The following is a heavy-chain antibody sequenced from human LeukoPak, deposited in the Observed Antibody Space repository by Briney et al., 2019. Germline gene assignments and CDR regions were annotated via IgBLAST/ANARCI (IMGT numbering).Heavy chain of an antibody. J-gene: IGHJ4*02. CDR2: IYYSGST. D-gene: IGHD4-17*01. CDR3: ARVVSVRSLDY. CDR1: GGSTTRGDYY. Sequence: SETLSLTCTVSGGSTTRGDYYWSWIRQPPGKGLEWIGSIYYSGSTSYNPSLKSRLTISVDTSKNQFSLKLSAVTAADTAVYYCARVVSVRSLDYWGQGTLVTVSS. V-gene: IGHV4-30-4*01.